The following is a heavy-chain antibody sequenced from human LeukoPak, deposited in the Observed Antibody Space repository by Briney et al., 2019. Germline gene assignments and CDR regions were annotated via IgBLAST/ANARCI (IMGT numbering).Heavy chain of an antibody. D-gene: IGHD3-16*01. J-gene: IGHJ4*02. CDR2: IYYSGRT. Sequence: SETLSLTCSVSGGYISTSNYYWGWIRQPPGKGLEWLGTIYYSGRTYYNPSLQSRVTISLDTSQNQLSLQVGSVTVLDTAVYYCARFFYYDASLPPYWGQGTLVTVSS. V-gene: IGHV4-39*01. CDR1: GGYISTSNYY. CDR3: ARFFYYDASLPPY.